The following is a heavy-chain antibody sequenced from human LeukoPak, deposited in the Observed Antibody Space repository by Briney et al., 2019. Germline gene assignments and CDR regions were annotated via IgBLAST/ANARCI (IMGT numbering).Heavy chain of an antibody. J-gene: IGHJ4*02. CDR1: GYTFTGYY. V-gene: IGHV1-2*02. Sequence: GASVRVSCKASGYTFTGYYMHWVRRAPGQGLEWMGWINPNSGGTDYARRFQGRVTMTRDTSISTAYMELSRLRSDDTAVYYCARGPSSGWFLSQFDYWGQGTLVTVSS. CDR3: ARGPSSGWFLSQFDY. D-gene: IGHD6-19*01. CDR2: INPNSGGT.